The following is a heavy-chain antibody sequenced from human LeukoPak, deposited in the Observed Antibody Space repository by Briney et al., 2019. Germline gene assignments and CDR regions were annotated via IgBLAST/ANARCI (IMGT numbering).Heavy chain of an antibody. CDR2: ISYDGSNK. Sequence: QPGRSLRLSCAASGFTFSSYGMHWVRQAPGKGLEWVAVISYDGSNKYYADSVKGRFTISRDNSKNTLYLQMNSLRAEDTAVYYCAKGYSGSSPDYWDQGTLVTVSS. CDR3: AKGYSGSSPDY. V-gene: IGHV3-30*18. CDR1: GFTFSSYG. D-gene: IGHD1-26*01. J-gene: IGHJ4*02.